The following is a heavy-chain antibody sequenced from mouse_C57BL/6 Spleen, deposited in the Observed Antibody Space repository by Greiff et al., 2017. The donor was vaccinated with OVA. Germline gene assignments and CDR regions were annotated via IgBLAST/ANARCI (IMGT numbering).Heavy chain of an antibody. CDR2: INPGSGGT. V-gene: IGHV1-54*01. CDR3: ARKGVRSYAMDY. J-gene: IGHJ4*01. D-gene: IGHD1-1*01. CDR1: GYAFTNYL. Sequence: VQLVESGAELVRPGTSVKVSCKASGYAFTNYLIEWVKQRPGQGLEWIGVINPGSGGTNYNEKFKGKATLTADKSSSTAYMQLSSLTSEDSAVYFCARKGVRSYAMDYWGQGTSVTVSS.